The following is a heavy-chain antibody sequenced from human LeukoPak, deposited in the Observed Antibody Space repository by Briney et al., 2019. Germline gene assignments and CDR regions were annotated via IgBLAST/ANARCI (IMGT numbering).Heavy chain of an antibody. CDR3: ARGPIHCSGNNCPVYYFDY. CDR1: GYTFTSYD. CDR2: MNPKSGST. Sequence: ASLKVSCKASGYTFTSYDINWVRLATGQGLEWMGWMNPKSGSTDYAQKFQVRVTMTRNTSISTAYMELSSLRSEDTAMYYCARGPIHCSGNNCPVYYFDYWGQGTLVTVSS. J-gene: IGHJ4*02. D-gene: IGHD2-15*01. V-gene: IGHV1-8*01.